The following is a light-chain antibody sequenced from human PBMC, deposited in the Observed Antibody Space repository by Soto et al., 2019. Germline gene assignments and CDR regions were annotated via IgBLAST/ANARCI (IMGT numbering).Light chain of an antibody. Sequence: ETVMTQSPATLSLSPGERSTVSCSPSHSVSNNLDWYQQKPGHAPRLLIYAASTRATGIPARFSGSGSGTDCTLTICSLETEDLAVYYCQHRSNWPSWTFGAGTKV. CDR3: QHRSNWPSWT. CDR1: HSVSNN. J-gene: IGKJ1*01. V-gene: IGKV3-11*01. CDR2: AAS.